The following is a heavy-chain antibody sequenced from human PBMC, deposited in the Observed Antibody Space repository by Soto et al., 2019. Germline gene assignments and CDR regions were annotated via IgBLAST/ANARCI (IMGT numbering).Heavy chain of an antibody. CDR2: IKQDGSEK. CDR1: GFTFSSYW. CDR3: ARDRYYDSSGYQRSLDY. J-gene: IGHJ4*02. D-gene: IGHD3-22*01. Sequence: GGSLRLSCAASGFTFSSYWMSWVRQAPGKGLEWVANIKQDGSEKYYVDSVKGRFTISRDNAKNSLYLQMNSLRAEDTAVYYCARDRYYDSSGYQRSLDYWGQGTLVTVSS. V-gene: IGHV3-7*01.